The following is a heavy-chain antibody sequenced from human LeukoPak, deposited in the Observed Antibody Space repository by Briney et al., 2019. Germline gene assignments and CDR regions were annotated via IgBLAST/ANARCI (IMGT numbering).Heavy chain of an antibody. CDR1: GFTFSSYW. D-gene: IGHD3-10*01. V-gene: IGHV3-74*01. CDR3: AKAPDYYGSGSYYNFDY. J-gene: IGHJ4*02. CDR2: INTDGSST. Sequence: GGSLRLSCAASGFTFSSYWMHWVRQAPGKGLVWVSRINTDGSSTSYADSVKGRFTISRDNAKNTLYLQMNSLRAEDTAVYYCAKAPDYYGSGSYYNFDYWGQGTLVTVSS.